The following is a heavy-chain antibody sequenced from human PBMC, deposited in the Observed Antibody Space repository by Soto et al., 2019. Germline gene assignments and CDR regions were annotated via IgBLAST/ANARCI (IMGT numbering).Heavy chain of an antibody. CDR2: IIPIFRTA. CDR1: GGTFSSYA. Sequence: SVKVSCKASGGTFSSYAISWVRQAPGQGLEWMGGIIPIFRTANYAQKFQGRVTITADESTSTAYMELSSLRSEDTAVYYCARDRVNWIYRRYCTDVWGQGTTVTVSS. V-gene: IGHV1-69*13. D-gene: IGHD1-7*01. J-gene: IGHJ6*02. CDR3: ARDRVNWIYRRYCTDV.